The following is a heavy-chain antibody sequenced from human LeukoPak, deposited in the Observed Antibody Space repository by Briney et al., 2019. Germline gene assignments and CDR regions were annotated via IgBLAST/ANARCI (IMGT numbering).Heavy chain of an antibody. V-gene: IGHV3-21*01. CDR3: ARATWFGELTPTNYYYYYGMDV. J-gene: IGHJ6*02. Sequence: GGSLRLSCAASGFTFSSYSMNWVRQAPGKGLEWVSSISSSSSYIYYADSVKGRFTISRDNAKNSLYLQMNSLRAEDTAVYYCARATWFGELTPTNYYYYYGMDVWGQGTTVTVYS. CDR1: GFTFSSYS. D-gene: IGHD3-10*01. CDR2: ISSSSSYI.